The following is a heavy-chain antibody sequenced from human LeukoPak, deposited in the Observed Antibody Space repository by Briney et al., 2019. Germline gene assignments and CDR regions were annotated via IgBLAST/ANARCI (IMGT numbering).Heavy chain of an antibody. Sequence: SVKVSCKASGGTFSSYAISWVRQAPGQGLEWMGGIIPIFGTANYAQKFQGRVTITADESTSTAYMELSSLRSDDTAVYYCARGRFLYYYDSSGYYGPWGQGTLVTVSS. CDR3: ARGRFLYYYDSSGYYGP. CDR2: IIPIFGTA. V-gene: IGHV1-69*13. D-gene: IGHD3-22*01. CDR1: GGTFSSYA. J-gene: IGHJ5*02.